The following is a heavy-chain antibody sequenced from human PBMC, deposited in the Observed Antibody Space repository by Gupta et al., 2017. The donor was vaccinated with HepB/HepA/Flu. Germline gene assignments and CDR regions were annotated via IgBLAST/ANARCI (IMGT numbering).Heavy chain of an antibody. J-gene: IGHJ6*03. V-gene: IGHV1-69*01. CDR3: ARDMEMATNSYYYYYMDV. D-gene: IGHD5-24*01. Sequence: AQKFQGRVTITADESTSTAYMELSSLRSEDTAVYYCARDMEMATNSYYYYYMDVWGKGTTVTVSS.